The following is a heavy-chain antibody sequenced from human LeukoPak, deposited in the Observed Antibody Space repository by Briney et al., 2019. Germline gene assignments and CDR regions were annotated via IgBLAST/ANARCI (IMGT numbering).Heavy chain of an antibody. CDR1: GLTFSSYG. Sequence: GGSLRLSCAASGLTFSSYGMSWVRQAPGKGLEWVSAISGSGGSTYYADSVKGRFTISRDNSKNTLYLQMNSLRAEDTAVYYCAKGGYDYVWGSYRFPPFDYWGQGTLVTVSS. V-gene: IGHV3-23*01. CDR3: AKGGYDYVWGSYRFPPFDY. J-gene: IGHJ4*02. CDR2: ISGSGGST. D-gene: IGHD3-16*02.